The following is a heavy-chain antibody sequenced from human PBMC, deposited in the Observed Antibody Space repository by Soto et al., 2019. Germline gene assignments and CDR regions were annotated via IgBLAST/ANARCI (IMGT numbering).Heavy chain of an antibody. CDR2: INSGSSTI. J-gene: IGHJ4*02. V-gene: IGHV3-48*02. CDR3: ARDAPRCSGGSRFDF. D-gene: IGHD2-15*01. CDR1: GFTFSSYS. Sequence: EVQLVESGGGLVQPGGSLRLSCAASGFTFSSYSMNWVRQAPGKGLEWVSYINSGSSTIYYADSVKGRFTISRDNAKNLLYLQMNSLRDEDTAVYYCARDAPRCSGGSRFDFWGQGTLVTVSS.